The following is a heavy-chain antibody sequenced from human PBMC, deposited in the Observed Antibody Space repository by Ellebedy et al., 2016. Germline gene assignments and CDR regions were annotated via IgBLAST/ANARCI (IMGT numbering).Heavy chain of an antibody. D-gene: IGHD5-12*01. CDR3: ARFLTGYASDY. CDR2: ISGSGGNT. Sequence: GESLKISCAASGFTFSSYAMSWVRQAPGKGLEWVSSISGSGGNTYYTDSVEGRFTISRDNAKNTLYLQMNNLRADDTAVYYCARFLTGYASDYWGQGALVTVSS. CDR1: GFTFSSYA. J-gene: IGHJ4*02. V-gene: IGHV3-23*01.